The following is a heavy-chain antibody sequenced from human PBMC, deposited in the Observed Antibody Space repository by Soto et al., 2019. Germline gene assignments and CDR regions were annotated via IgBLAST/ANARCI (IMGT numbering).Heavy chain of an antibody. CDR2: IYHSGST. V-gene: IGHV4-4*02. D-gene: IGHD2-21*02. CDR3: ARDMADCGGDCYPLVY. CDR1: GGYISSSNW. Sequence: QVQLQESGPGLVKPSGTLSLTCAVSGGYISSSNWWSWVRQPPGKGLEWIGEIYHSGSTNYHPSLKSRVTISVDKSKNQFSLKLSSVTAADTAVYYCARDMADCGGDCYPLVYWGQGTLVTVSS. J-gene: IGHJ4*02.